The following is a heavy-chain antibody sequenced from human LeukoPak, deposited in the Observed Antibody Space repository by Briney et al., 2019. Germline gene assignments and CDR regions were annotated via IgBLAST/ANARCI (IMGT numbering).Heavy chain of an antibody. D-gene: IGHD3-10*01. V-gene: IGHV3-23*01. J-gene: IGHJ4*02. CDR2: ISTSGGST. CDR3: AKEDRPNYYGSTMG. CDR1: GFTFSTYT. Sequence: GGSLRLSCATSGFTFSTYTMIWVRQGPGKGLEWVSTISTSGGSTYYADSVKGRFTLSRDNSKNTMYLQMNGLTAEDTAVYYCAKEDRPNYYGSTMGWGQGTLVTVSS.